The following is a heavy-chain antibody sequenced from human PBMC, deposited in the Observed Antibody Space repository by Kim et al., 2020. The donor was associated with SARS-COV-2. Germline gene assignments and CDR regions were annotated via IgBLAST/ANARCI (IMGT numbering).Heavy chain of an antibody. V-gene: IGHV5-51*01. J-gene: IGHJ4*02. CDR3: ARRGGSGTYLVDY. Sequence: YSPSFHGQVTFSADKSLSTAFLQWNSLQASDTAMYYCARRGGSGTYLVDYWGQGTLVTVSS. D-gene: IGHD2-2*01.